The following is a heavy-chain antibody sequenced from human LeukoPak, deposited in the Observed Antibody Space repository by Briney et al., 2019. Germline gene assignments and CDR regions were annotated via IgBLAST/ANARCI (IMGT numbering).Heavy chain of an antibody. CDR3: AKDSPSIAVAGNFDY. Sequence: GGSLRLSFAASGFTFSSYAMSWVRPAPGKGLEWVSGISGTGGSTNYADSVKGRFTISRDNSMNTLYLQMNSLRAEDTAVYYCAKDSPSIAVAGNFDYWGQGTLVTVSS. CDR1: GFTFSSYA. D-gene: IGHD6-19*01. J-gene: IGHJ4*02. CDR2: ISGTGGST. V-gene: IGHV3-23*01.